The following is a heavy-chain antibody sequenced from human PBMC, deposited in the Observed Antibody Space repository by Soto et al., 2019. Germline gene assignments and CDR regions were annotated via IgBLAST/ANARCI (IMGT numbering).Heavy chain of an antibody. CDR3: ARGRDIVVVVAANRHYYYGMDV. CDR1: GGSISSYY. Sequence: SETLSLTCTVSGGSISSYYWSWIRQPPGKGLEWIGYIYYSGSTNYNPSLKSRVTISVDTSKNQFSLKLSSVTAADTAVYYCARGRDIVVVVAANRHYYYGMDVWGQGTTVTVSS. J-gene: IGHJ6*02. V-gene: IGHV4-59*12. D-gene: IGHD2-15*01. CDR2: IYYSGST.